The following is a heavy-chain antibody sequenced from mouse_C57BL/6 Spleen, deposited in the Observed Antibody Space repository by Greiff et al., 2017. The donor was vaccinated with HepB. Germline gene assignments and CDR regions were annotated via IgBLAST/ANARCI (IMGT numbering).Heavy chain of an antibody. J-gene: IGHJ4*01. CDR1: GYTFTSYW. CDR2: IYPGSGST. CDR3: ARGPKLGGWAMDY. D-gene: IGHD4-1*01. Sequence: VQLQQPGAELVKPGASVKMSCKASGYTFTSYWITWVKQRPGQGLEWIGDIYPGSGSTNYNEKFKSKATLTVDTSSSTAYMQLSSLTSEDSAVYYCARGPKLGGWAMDYWGQGTSVTVSS. V-gene: IGHV1-55*01.